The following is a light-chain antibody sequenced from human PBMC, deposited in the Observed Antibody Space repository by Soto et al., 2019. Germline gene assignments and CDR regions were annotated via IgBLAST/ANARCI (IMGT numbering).Light chain of an antibody. Sequence: DIQLTQSPSTLSASVGERVILTCRASQSINTWLAWCQQKPGKAPSLLIYDASSLESGVPSRFSGRGAGTEFTLIISSLQPEDCATYFCQEYSSKCRTFGHGTKVDIK. CDR1: QSINTW. CDR2: DAS. J-gene: IGKJ1*01. V-gene: IGKV1-5*01. CDR3: QEYSSKCRT.